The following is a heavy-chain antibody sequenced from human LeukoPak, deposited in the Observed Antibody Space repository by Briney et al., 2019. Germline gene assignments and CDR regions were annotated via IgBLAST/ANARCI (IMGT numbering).Heavy chain of an antibody. CDR1: GFTFSNYA. CDR2: IRGTGDTT. V-gene: IGHV3-23*01. Sequence: GGSLRLSCAASGFTFSNYAMSWVRQAPGKGLEWVSSIRGTGDTTHYAYSVKGGFTISRDNSRTTLYLHMSRLTTEATAVYYCAKDWRDGGDCSSSNCIDQGGQGTLVTVSS. J-gene: IGHJ4*02. CDR3: AKDWRDGGDCSSSNCIDQ. D-gene: IGHD2-21*02.